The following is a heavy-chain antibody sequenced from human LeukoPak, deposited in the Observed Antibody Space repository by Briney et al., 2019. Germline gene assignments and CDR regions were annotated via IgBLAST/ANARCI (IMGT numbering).Heavy chain of an antibody. CDR1: GGSISSYY. CDR2: IYTSGST. D-gene: IGHD6-19*01. J-gene: IGHJ5*02. Sequence: SETLSLTCTVSGGSISSYYWSWIRQPAGKGLEWIGRIYTSGSTNYNPSLKSRVTISVDTSKNQFSLKLSSVTAADTAVYYCAREGGWYWGTNWFDPWGQGTLVTVSS. V-gene: IGHV4-4*07. CDR3: AREGGWYWGTNWFDP.